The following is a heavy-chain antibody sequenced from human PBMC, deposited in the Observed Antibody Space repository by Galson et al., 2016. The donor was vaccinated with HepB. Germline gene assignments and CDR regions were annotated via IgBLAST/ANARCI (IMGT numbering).Heavy chain of an antibody. J-gene: IGHJ4*02. Sequence: SMRLSCAASGFTFRSYAMNWVRQSPGKGLEWVSSINHNGYNTYYADSVKGRFTISRDNSKNTLSLQMNSLRAEDTAIYYCASGDSASLWRYYSDHWGQGPVVTVSS. CDR1: GFTFRSYA. D-gene: IGHD1-26*01. V-gene: IGHV3-23*01. CDR3: ASGDSASLWRYYSDH. CDR2: INHNGYNT.